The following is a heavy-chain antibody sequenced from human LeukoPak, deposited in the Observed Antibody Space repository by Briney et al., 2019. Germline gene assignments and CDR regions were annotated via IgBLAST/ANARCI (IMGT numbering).Heavy chain of an antibody. J-gene: IGHJ6*03. CDR3: ARTMLTMVRGGHYYYYMDV. V-gene: IGHV1-18*01. D-gene: IGHD3-10*01. CDR2: IGAYSGNT. Sequence: GASVKVSCQGSGYTFTNYGITWVRQAPGQGGEWMGWIGAYSGNTENAQKVQGRVTMTTDTSTSTDYMEVRSLTSDDTAVYYCARTMLTMVRGGHYYYYMDVWGKGTTVTISS. CDR1: GYTFTNYG.